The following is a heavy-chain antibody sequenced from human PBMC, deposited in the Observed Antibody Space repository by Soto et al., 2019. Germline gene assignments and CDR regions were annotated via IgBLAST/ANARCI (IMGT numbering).Heavy chain of an antibody. Sequence: SLRLSCAASGFTFSSYGMHWVRQAPGKGLEWVAVIWYDGSNKYYADSVKGRFTISRDNSKNTLYLQMNSLRAEDTAVYYCARDRKAVVSALMFDYWGQGTLVTVSS. CDR3: ARDRKAVVSALMFDY. V-gene: IGHV3-33*01. D-gene: IGHD5-18*01. J-gene: IGHJ4*02. CDR2: IWYDGSNK. CDR1: GFTFSSYG.